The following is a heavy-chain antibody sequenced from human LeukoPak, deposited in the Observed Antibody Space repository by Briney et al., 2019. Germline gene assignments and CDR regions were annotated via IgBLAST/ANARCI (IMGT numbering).Heavy chain of an antibody. CDR3: AEGNYYFDY. CDR2: ISYGGSNK. Sequence: GGSLRLSCAASGFTFSSYGMHWVRLAPGKGLEWVAVISYGGSNKYYADSVKGRFTISRDNSKNTLYLQMNSLRAEDTAVYYCAEGNYYFDYWGQGTLVTVSS. J-gene: IGHJ4*02. V-gene: IGHV3-30*18. CDR1: GFTFSSYG.